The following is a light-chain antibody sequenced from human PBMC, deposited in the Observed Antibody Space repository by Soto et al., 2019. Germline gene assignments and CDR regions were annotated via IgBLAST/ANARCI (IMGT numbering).Light chain of an antibody. CDR3: QSYDSSLSGVV. CDR2: GNN. CDR1: SSNIGAGYD. J-gene: IGLJ2*01. Sequence: QSVLTQPPSVSGAPGQRVTISCTGSSSNIGAGYDVHWYQQLPGTAPKLLISGNNNRPSGVPDRFSGSKSGTSASLAITGLQAEDEADYYCQSYDSSLSGVVFGGGTKVTVL. V-gene: IGLV1-40*01.